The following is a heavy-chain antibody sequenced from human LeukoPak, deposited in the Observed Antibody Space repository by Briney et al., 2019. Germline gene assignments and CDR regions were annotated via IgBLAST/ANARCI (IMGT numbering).Heavy chain of an antibody. V-gene: IGHV3-23*01. CDR3: AKDAQGLVRGGIYFDF. CDR1: GFTFSSYA. J-gene: IGHJ4*02. CDR2: ISGSGGST. D-gene: IGHD6-19*01. Sequence: HPGGSLRLSSAASGFTFSSYAMSWVRQAPGKGLEWVSAISGSGGSTYYADSVKGRFTISRDNSKNTLYLQMNSLRAEDTALYYCAKDAQGLVRGGIYFDFWGQGSLVTVSS.